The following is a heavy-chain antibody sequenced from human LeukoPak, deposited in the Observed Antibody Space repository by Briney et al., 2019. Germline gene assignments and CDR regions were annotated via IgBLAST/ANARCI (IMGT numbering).Heavy chain of an antibody. J-gene: IGHJ5*02. V-gene: IGHV5-51*01. CDR1: GFTFSSYW. CDR3: ARKNPTALRNNWFDP. CDR2: INPGGSHI. D-gene: IGHD5-18*01. Sequence: GGSLRLSCAASGFTFSSYWMSWVRQMPGKGLEWMGAINPGGSHIRYSPSFQGQVTISTDKSISTAYLQWSSLKASDTAIYYCARKNPTALRNNWFDPWGQGTLVTVSS.